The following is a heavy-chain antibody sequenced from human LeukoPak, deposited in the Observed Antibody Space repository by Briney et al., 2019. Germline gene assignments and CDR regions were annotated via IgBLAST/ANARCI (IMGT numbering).Heavy chain of an antibody. Sequence: GGSLRLSCVVSGFTFSNFGMSWVRQAPGKGLEWVSAIDGGGGSTYYADSVKGRFTISGDSSKNTLYLQMNSLRGEDTAVYYCAKKGRSSGTTYFDYWGQGTLVTVSS. J-gene: IGHJ4*02. V-gene: IGHV3-23*01. CDR1: GFTFSNFG. CDR3: AKKGRSSGTTYFDY. D-gene: IGHD1-1*01. CDR2: IDGGGGST.